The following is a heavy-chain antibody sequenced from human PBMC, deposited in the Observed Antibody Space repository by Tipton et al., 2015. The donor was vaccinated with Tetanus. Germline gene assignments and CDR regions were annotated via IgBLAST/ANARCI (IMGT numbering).Heavy chain of an antibody. V-gene: IGHV1-18*01. Sequence: QLVQSGAEVKKPGASVKVSCKASGYTFTSYGISWVRQAPGQGLEWMGWISAYNGNTNYAQKLQGRVTMTTDTSTSTAYMELRSLRSDDTAVYYCARVQLVRWELPLDGMDVWGQGTTVTVSS. CDR3: ARVQLVRWELPLDGMDV. CDR2: ISAYNGNT. D-gene: IGHD1-26*01. J-gene: IGHJ6*02. CDR1: GYTFTSYG.